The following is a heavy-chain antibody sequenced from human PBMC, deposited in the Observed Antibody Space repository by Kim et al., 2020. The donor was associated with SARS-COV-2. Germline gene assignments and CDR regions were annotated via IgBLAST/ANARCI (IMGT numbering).Heavy chain of an antibody. CDR2: ISSSGSTI. J-gene: IGHJ4*02. CDR1: GFTFSSYE. D-gene: IGHD1-7*01. CDR3: ARGGFNRLELLQNPYYFDY. Sequence: GGSLRLSCAASGFTFSSYEMNWVRQAPGKGLEWVSYISSSGSTIYYADSVKGRFTISRDNAKNSLYLQMNSLRAEDTAGYYCARGGFNRLELLQNPYYFDYWGQGTLVTVSS. V-gene: IGHV3-48*03.